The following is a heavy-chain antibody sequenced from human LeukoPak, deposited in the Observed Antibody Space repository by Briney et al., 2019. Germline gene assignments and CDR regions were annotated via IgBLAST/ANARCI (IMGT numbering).Heavy chain of an antibody. V-gene: IGHV4-59*12. CDR3: ARIDTSGYNGYSFDY. CDR2: IYYSGNT. J-gene: IGHJ4*02. D-gene: IGHD3-22*01. CDR1: GGSISRYY. Sequence: PSETLSLTCTVSGGSISRYYWSWIRQPPEKGREFIGYIYYSGNTNYNPSLKSRVTISVDTSKNQFSLKLSSVTAADTAVYYCARIDTSGYNGYSFDYWGQGTLVTVSS.